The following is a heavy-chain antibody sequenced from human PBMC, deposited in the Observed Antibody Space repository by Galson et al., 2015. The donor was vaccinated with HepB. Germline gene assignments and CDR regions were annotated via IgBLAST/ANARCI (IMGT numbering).Heavy chain of an antibody. J-gene: IGHJ5*02. V-gene: IGHV3-7*01. CDR1: GFKFGDYP. CDR2: IKQDGSEK. Sequence: SLRLSCATSGFKFGDYPMSWVRQAPGKGLEWVANIKQDGSEKYYVDSVKGRFTISRDNAKNSLYLQMNSLRAEDTAVYYCAREIPRIAAVSPWGQGTLVTVSS. D-gene: IGHD6-13*01. CDR3: AREIPRIAAVSP.